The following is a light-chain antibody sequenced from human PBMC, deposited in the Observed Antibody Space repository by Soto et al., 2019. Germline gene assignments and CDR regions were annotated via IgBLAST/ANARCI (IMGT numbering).Light chain of an antibody. CDR1: SSDFNNYNR. V-gene: IGLV2-18*01. CDR2: EVN. Sequence: QSVLAQPPSVSGSTGQSVTISCTGISSDFNNYNRVSWYQRPPGTGPKLIIFEVNNRPSGVPGRCSVSKSGNTASLTISGLQAEDEGEYCCSLYTTDSTYGFGPGTKVTVL. J-gene: IGLJ1*01. CDR3: SLYTTDSTYG.